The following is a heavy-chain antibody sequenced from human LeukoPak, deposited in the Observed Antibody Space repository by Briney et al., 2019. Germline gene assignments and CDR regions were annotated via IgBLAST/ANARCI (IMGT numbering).Heavy chain of an antibody. J-gene: IGHJ6*02. V-gene: IGHV3-11*04. CDR3: AKDMSYRSYYYYYGMDV. D-gene: IGHD3-10*01. CDR1: GFTFSDYY. CDR2: ISSSGSTI. Sequence: GGSLRLSCAASGFTFSDYYMSWIRQAPGKGLEWVSYISSSGSTIYYADSVKGRFTISRDNAKNSLYLQMNGLRAEDTAVYYCAKDMSYRSYYYYYGMDVWGQGTTVTVSS.